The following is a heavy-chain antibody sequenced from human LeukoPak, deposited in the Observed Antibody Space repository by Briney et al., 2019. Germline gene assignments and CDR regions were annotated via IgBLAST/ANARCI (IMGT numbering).Heavy chain of an antibody. D-gene: IGHD1-26*01. V-gene: IGHV3-21*01. CDR3: ARGIVVGATAGEGFDI. J-gene: IGHJ3*02. Sequence: GGSLRLSCAASGFTFSTYSMNWVRQAPGKGLEWVSSISGSGSHIYYADSVKGRFTISRDNAKNSLCLQMNSLRAEDTAVYYCARGIVVGATAGEGFDIWGQGTMVTVSS. CDR1: GFTFSTYS. CDR2: ISGSGSHI.